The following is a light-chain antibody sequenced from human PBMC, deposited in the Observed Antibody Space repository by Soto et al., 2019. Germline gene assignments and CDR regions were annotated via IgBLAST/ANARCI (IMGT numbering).Light chain of an antibody. V-gene: IGLV4-69*01. CDR1: SGHSSYA. Sequence: QLVLTQSPSATASLGASVKLTCTLSSGHSSYAIAWHQQQPEKGPRYLMKLDSDGSHTKGDAIPDRFSGSSSGAERYLTISSLHSEAEPDYYCLTWGTGIHVVFGGGTKVTVL. CDR2: LDSDGSH. J-gene: IGLJ2*01. CDR3: LTWGTGIHVV.